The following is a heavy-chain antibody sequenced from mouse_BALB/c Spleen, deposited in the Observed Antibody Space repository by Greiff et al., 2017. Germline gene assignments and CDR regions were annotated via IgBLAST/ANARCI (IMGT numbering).Heavy chain of an antibody. CDR1: GYPFTNYW. V-gene: IGHV1-63*02. J-gene: IGHJ4*01. D-gene: IGHD1-1*01. CDR2: IYPGGGYT. Sequence: VQLQQSGAELVRPGTSVKISCKASGYPFTNYWLGWVTQRPGHGLEWIGDIYPGGGYTNYTEKCKGKATLTADTSSSTTYMQRSSLTSEDSAVYYCTRDYGSSYDYAMDYWGQGTSVTVAS. CDR3: TRDYGSSYDYAMDY.